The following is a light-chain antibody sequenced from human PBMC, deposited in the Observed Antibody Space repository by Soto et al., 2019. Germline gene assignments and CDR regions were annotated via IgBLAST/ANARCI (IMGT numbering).Light chain of an antibody. CDR1: SSDVGGYNP. V-gene: IGLV2-14*01. J-gene: IGLJ1*01. Sequence: QSVLTQPASVSGAPGQSITVSCTGTSSDVGGYNPVSWYQQHPGKAPKLILYDVTDRPSGVSYRFSGSKSGNTASLTISGLQAADDADDFCSSFTSSRTNVFGSGTKFTVL. CDR2: DVT. CDR3: SSFTSSRTNV.